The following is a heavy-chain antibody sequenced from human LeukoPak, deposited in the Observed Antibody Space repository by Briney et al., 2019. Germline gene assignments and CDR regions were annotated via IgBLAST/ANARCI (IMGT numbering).Heavy chain of an antibody. Sequence: SETLSLTCAVYGGSFSGYYWSWIRQPPGKGLEWIGEINHSGSTNYNPSLKSRVTISVDTSKNQFSLKLSSVTAADTAVYYCARVCVGGRRCMDVWGKGTTVTISS. CDR3: ARVCVGGRRCMDV. J-gene: IGHJ6*03. V-gene: IGHV4-34*01. CDR2: INHSGST. CDR1: GGSFSGYY. D-gene: IGHD3-16*01.